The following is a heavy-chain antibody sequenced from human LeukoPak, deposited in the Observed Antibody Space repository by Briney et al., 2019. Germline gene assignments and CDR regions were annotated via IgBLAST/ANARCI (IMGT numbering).Heavy chain of an antibody. D-gene: IGHD3-10*01. CDR1: GFTFSSYA. V-gene: IGHV4-4*02. J-gene: IGHJ2*01. Sequence: PGGSLRLSCAASGFTFSSYAMHWVRQPPGKGLEWIGEIYHSGSTNYNPSLKSRVTISVDKSKNQFSLKLSSVTAADTAVYYCARSQRNMVRGVIDWYFDLWGHGTLVTVSS. CDR3: ARSQRNMVRGVIDWYFDL. CDR2: IYHSGST.